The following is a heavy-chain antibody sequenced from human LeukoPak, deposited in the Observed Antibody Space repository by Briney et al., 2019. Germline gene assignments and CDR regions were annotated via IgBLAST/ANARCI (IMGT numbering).Heavy chain of an antibody. CDR3: AGHLRDDCFDY. D-gene: IGHD3-3*01. J-gene: IGHJ4*02. V-gene: IGHV4-30-2*01. CDR1: GGSISSGGYY. Sequence: PSGTLSLTCAVSGGSISSGGYYWSWIRQPPGKGLEWIGYIYHSGSTYYNPSLKSRVTISVDRSKNQFSLKLSSVTAADTAVYYCAGHLRDDCFDYWGQGTLVTVSS. CDR2: IYHSGST.